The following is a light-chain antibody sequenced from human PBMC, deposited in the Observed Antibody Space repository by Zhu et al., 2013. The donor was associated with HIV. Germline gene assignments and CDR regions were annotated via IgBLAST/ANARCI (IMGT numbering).Light chain of an antibody. CDR3: QQYNNWLRT. CDR2: GAS. J-gene: IGKJ1*01. V-gene: IGKV3-15*01. Sequence: VMTQSPDTLSLSPGERATLSCRASENLNSNLAWYQQKPGQSPRLLIYGASTRASGVPDRFTGSGSGTEFTLTITSLQSEDFAVYYCQQYNNWLRTFGPGTKVEIQ. CDR1: ENLNSN.